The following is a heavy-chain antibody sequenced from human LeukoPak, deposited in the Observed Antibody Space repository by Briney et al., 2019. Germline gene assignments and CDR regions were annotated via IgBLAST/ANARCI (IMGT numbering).Heavy chain of an antibody. CDR2: IIPILGIA. V-gene: IGHV1-69*04. J-gene: IGHJ6*02. CDR1: GGTFSSYA. CDR3: ARNPYYYYGMDV. Sequence: SVKVSCKASGGTFSSYAISWVRQAPGQGLEWMGRIIPILGIANYAQKFQGRVAITADKSTSTAYMELSSLRSEDTAVYYCARNPYYYYGMDVWGQGTTVTVSS.